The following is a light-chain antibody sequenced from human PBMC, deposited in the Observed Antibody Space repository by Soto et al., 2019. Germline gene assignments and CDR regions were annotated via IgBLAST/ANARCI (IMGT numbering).Light chain of an antibody. J-gene: IGKJ5*01. V-gene: IGKV1-33*01. CDR2: DAS. Sequence: DIQMTQSPSSLSASVGDRVTITCQASQDISNYLNWYQQKPGKAPKLLIYDASNLETGVPSRFSGSGSGTDLTFTISSLQPEDIATYSCQQYDNLPITFGQGTRLEIK. CDR3: QQYDNLPIT. CDR1: QDISNY.